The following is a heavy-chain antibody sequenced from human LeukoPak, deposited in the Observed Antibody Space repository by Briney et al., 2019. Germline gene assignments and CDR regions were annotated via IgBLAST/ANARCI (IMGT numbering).Heavy chain of an antibody. CDR1: GGTFSSYA. Sequence: ASVKVSCKASGGTFSSYAISWVRQAPGQGLEWMGRIIPILGIANYAQKFQGRVTMTRDTSISTAYMELSRLRSDDTAVYYCARDYGKQLVPSFGYWGQGTLVTVSS. CDR3: ARDYGKQLVPSFGY. V-gene: IGHV1-69*04. D-gene: IGHD6-6*01. CDR2: IIPILGIA. J-gene: IGHJ4*02.